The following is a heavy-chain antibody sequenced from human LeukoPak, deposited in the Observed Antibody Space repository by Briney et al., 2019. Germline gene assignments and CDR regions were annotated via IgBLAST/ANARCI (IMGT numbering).Heavy chain of an antibody. D-gene: IGHD3-3*01. CDR1: GASISSNT. Sequence: PSETLSLTCTVSGASISSNTWSWLRQPPGKGLEWIGYIYYGGNTNYNPSLQSRVTISVDTSKNQFSLQLKSVTAADTALYYCARDFQGITTFGVAPPGGFDPWGQGTLVIVSS. V-gene: IGHV4-59*01. CDR2: IYYGGNT. CDR3: ARDFQGITTFGVAPPGGFDP. J-gene: IGHJ5*02.